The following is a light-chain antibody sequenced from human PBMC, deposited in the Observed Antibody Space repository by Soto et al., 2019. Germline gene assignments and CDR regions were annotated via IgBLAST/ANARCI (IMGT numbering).Light chain of an antibody. Sequence: QSALTQPASVSGSPGQSITISCTRTSSDVGGYNFVSWYQQHPGKAPKLMIYEVTDRPSGVSNRFSGSKSGSTASLTISGLQAEDEADYYCSSYTSRNTLAFGGGTKLTVL. CDR1: SSDVGGYNF. J-gene: IGLJ2*01. CDR2: EVT. V-gene: IGLV2-14*01. CDR3: SSYTSRNTLA.